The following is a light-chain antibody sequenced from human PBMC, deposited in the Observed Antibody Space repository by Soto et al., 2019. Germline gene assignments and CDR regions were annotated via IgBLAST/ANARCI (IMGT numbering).Light chain of an antibody. J-gene: IGKJ5*01. V-gene: IGKV3-11*01. CDR2: DAS. CDR3: QQRGKWPIT. Sequence: EIVLTQSPATLSLSPGERTTLSCRASQSVSRYLAWYQQKPGQAPRLLIYDASNRATGIPARFSGSGSGTDFTLTISSLEPEDFAVYYCQQRGKWPITFGQGKRLEIK. CDR1: QSVSRY.